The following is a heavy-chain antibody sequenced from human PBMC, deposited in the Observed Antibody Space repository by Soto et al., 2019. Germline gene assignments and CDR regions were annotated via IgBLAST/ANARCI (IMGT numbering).Heavy chain of an antibody. Sequence: GGSLRLSCAASGFTFSSYAMSWARQAPGKGLEWVSAISVSSAGTYYADSVKGRFTFSRDNSKNTLYLQMNSLRADDTAVYYCAITYSYFVYWGQGTLVTVSS. CDR2: ISVSSAGT. D-gene: IGHD3-16*01. CDR3: AITYSYFVY. V-gene: IGHV3-23*01. CDR1: GFTFSSYA. J-gene: IGHJ4*02.